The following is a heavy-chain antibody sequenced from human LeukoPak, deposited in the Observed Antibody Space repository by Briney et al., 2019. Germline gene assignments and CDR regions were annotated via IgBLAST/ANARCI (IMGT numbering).Heavy chain of an antibody. CDR3: ARAPLNTMVRGVIIESPFDY. V-gene: IGHV1-18*01. D-gene: IGHD3-10*01. CDR2: TSAYNGNT. CDR1: GYTFTSYG. J-gene: IGHJ4*02. Sequence: GASVKVSCKASGYTFTSYGISWVRQAPGQGLEWMGWTSAYNGNTNYAQKLQGRVTMTTDTSTSTAYMELRSLRSDDTAVYYCARAPLNTMVRGVIIESPFDYWGQGTLVTVSS.